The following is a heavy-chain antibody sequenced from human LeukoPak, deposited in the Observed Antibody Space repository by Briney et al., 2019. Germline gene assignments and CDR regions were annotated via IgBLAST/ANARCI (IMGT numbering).Heavy chain of an antibody. Sequence: PGASVKVSCKVSGYTLTELSMHWVRQAPGQGLEWMGIINPSGGSTSYAQKFQGRVTMTRDMSTSTVYMELSSLRSEDTAVYYCARDQRVVGATTPDAFDIWGQGTMVTVSS. CDR3: ARDQRVVGATTPDAFDI. V-gene: IGHV1-46*01. CDR1: GYTLTELS. D-gene: IGHD1-26*01. J-gene: IGHJ3*02. CDR2: INPSGGST.